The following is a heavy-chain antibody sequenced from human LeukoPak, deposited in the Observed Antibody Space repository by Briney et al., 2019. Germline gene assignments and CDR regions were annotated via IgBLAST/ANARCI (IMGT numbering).Heavy chain of an antibody. CDR3: ARAYGFWSGPGGY. CDR2: IYSGGST. V-gene: IGHV3-66*01. Sequence: GGSLRLSCAASGFTVSSNYMSWVRQAPGKGLEWVSVIYSGGSTYYADSVKGRFTISRDNSKNTLYLQMNSLRAEDTAVYYCARAYGFWSGPGGYWGQGTLVTVSS. J-gene: IGHJ4*02. D-gene: IGHD3-3*01. CDR1: GFTVSSNY.